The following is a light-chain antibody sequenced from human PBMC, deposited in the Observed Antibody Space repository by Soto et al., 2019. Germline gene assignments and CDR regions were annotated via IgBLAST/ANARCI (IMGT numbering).Light chain of an antibody. CDR1: QGIGDT. CDR3: HRYNNWPLT. Sequence: EVVMTQSPATPAVSLGEGATLSCRASQGIGDTLAWYQHKPGQTPRLLIYDTSTRANGVPARFSGSRSGTEFTLTINSLQSEDFAVYYCHRYNNWPLTFGGGTKVDIK. V-gene: IGKV3-15*01. J-gene: IGKJ4*01. CDR2: DTS.